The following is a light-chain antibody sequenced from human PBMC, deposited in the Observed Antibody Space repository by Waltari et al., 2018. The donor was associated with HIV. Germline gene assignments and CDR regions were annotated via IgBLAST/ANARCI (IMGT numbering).Light chain of an antibody. CDR1: QSVRNR. Sequence: VMTQSPATLSVSPGQRATLSCGASQSVRNRLAWYQQRPGQSPRLLIYDASTRATGVPDRFSASGCGTEFTLTITSLQSEDFALYYCQAFGGTFGPGTRV. CDR3: QAFGGT. V-gene: IGKV3-15*01. CDR2: DAS. J-gene: IGKJ3*01.